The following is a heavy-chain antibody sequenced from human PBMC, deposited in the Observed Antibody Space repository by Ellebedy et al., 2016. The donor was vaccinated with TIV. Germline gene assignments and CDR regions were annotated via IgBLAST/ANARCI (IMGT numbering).Heavy chain of an antibody. D-gene: IGHD1-1*01. J-gene: IGHJ4*02. CDR2: ISWDSGSV. Sequence: PGGSLRLSCAASGFSFGDYGMHWVRQAPGKGLEWVSGISWDSGSVDYADSVRGRFTISRDNAKNSLYLQMNSLRPDDTAFYYCAKDDNNAFEVGPIEYWGQGTLVTVSS. CDR1: GFSFGDYG. CDR3: AKDDNNAFEVGPIEY. V-gene: IGHV3-9*01.